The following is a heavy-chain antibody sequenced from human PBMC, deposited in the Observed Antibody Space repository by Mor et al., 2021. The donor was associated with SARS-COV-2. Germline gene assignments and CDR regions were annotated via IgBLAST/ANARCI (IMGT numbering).Heavy chain of an antibody. J-gene: IGHJ3*01. Sequence: SSSYYWGWIRQPPGKGLEWIGSMYYGGSTYYNSSLKSRVTISEDTSKNQFSLKLSSVTAADTAVYYCARLPLAAIGRGAFDVWG. CDR1: SSSYY. D-gene: IGHD6-25*01. V-gene: IGHV4-39*01. CDR3: ARLPLAAIGRGAFDV. CDR2: MYYGGST.